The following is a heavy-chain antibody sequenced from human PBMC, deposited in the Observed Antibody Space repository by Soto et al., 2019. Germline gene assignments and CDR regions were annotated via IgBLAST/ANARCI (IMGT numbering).Heavy chain of an antibody. Sequence: GGSLRLSCAASGFTFSSYSMNWVRQAPGKGLEWVSYISSSSSTIYYADSVKGRFTISRDNAKNSLYLQMNSLRDEDTAVYYCARDLKRRFLEWLTNYYGMDVWGQGTTVTVSS. D-gene: IGHD3-3*01. CDR2: ISSSSSTI. J-gene: IGHJ6*02. V-gene: IGHV3-48*02. CDR3: ARDLKRRFLEWLTNYYGMDV. CDR1: GFTFSSYS.